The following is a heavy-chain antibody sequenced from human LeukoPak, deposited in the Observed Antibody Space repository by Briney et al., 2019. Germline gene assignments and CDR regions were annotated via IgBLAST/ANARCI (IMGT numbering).Heavy chain of an antibody. D-gene: IGHD6-19*01. CDR2: IYYSGST. CDR1: GGSIRSSSYY. J-gene: IGHJ6*03. V-gene: IGHV4-39*01. Sequence: SSETLSLTCTVSGGSIRSSSYYWGWIRQPPGKGLEWIESIYYSGSTYYNPSLKSRVTISVDTSKNQFSLRLSSVTAADTAVYYCARVSGQFYFYYYMDVWGKGTTVTISS. CDR3: ARVSGQFYFYYYMDV.